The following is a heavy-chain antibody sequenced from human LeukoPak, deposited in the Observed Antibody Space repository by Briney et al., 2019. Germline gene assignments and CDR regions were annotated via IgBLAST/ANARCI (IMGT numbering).Heavy chain of an antibody. CDR2: IWYDGSNK. D-gene: IGHD2-15*01. CDR1: GFTFSSYG. J-gene: IGHJ4*02. V-gene: IGHV3-33*01. CDR3: TTRLQHHFDY. Sequence: PGRSLRLSCAASGFTFSSYGMHWVRQAPGKGLEWVAVIWYDGSNKYYADSVKGRFTISRDNSKNTLYLQMNSLRAEDTAVYYCTTRLQHHFDYWGQGTQVTVSS.